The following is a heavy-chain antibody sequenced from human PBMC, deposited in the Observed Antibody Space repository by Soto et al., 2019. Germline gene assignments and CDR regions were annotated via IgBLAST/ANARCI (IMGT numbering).Heavy chain of an antibody. V-gene: IGHV4-34*01. J-gene: IGHJ4*02. Sequence: SETLSLTCAVYGGSFSGYYLSWIRQPPGKGLEWIGEINHSGSTNYNPSLKSRVTISVDTSKNQFSLKLSSVTAADTAVYYCARRRGSGSYYKGYFDYWGQGTLVTVSS. CDR1: GGSFSGYY. CDR2: INHSGST. CDR3: ARRRGSGSYYKGYFDY. D-gene: IGHD3-10*01.